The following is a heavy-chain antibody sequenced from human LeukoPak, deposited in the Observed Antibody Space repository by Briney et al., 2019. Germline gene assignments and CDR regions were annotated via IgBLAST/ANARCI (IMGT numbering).Heavy chain of an antibody. CDR3: ASTITRGNENYFDY. CDR2: IIPIFGTA. D-gene: IGHD5-12*01. J-gene: IGHJ4*02. V-gene: IGHV1-69*13. CDR1: GGTFSSYA. Sequence: SVKVSCKASGGTFSSYAISWVRQAPGQGLEWMGGIIPIFGTANYAQKFQGRVTITADESTSTAYMELSSLRSEDTAVYYCASTITRGNENYFDYWGQGTLVTVSS.